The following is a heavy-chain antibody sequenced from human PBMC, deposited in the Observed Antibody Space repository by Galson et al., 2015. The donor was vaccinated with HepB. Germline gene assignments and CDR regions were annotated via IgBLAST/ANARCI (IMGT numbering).Heavy chain of an antibody. Sequence: SLRLSCAASGFTFSSYAMHWVRQAPGKGLEWVAVISYDGSNKYYADSVKGRFTISRDNSKNTLYLQMNSLRAEDTAVYYCARDRGASTYYYDSSGSDLDYWGQGTLVTVSS. D-gene: IGHD3-22*01. CDR3: ARDRGASTYYYDSSGSDLDY. CDR2: ISYDGSNK. V-gene: IGHV3-30-3*01. CDR1: GFTFSSYA. J-gene: IGHJ4*02.